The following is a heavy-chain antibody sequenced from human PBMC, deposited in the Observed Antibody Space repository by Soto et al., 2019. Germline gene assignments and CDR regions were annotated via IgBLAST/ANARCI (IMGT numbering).Heavy chain of an antibody. CDR3: ARDQVYGSGSLIPYYYYYYMDV. CDR2: IIPILGIA. V-gene: IGHV1-69*04. D-gene: IGHD3-10*01. J-gene: IGHJ6*03. CDR1: GCTFSSYT. Sequence: SVKVSCKASGCTFSSYTISWVRQAPGQGLEWMGRIIPILGIANYAQKFQGRVTITADKSTSTAYMELSSLRSEDTAVYYCARDQVYGSGSLIPYYYYYYMDVWGKGTTVTVSS.